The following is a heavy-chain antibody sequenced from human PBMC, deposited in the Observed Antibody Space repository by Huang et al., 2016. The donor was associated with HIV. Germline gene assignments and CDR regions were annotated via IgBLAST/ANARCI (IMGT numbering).Heavy chain of an antibody. D-gene: IGHD4-17*01. Sequence: QLVESGGDSVQSGRSLRLSCRGSGFIFNDFAINWFRQSPGKGLEWIGFVRSKAFGGASKSAPSVKDSVTVSRDEAKNVAFLQMDNLQVDDTAIYYCSPSGDDYFYFYMDVWGNGTTVIVS. CDR1: GFIFNDFA. CDR3: SPSGDDYFYFYMDV. J-gene: IGHJ6*03. CDR2: VRSKAFGGAS. V-gene: IGHV3-49*03.